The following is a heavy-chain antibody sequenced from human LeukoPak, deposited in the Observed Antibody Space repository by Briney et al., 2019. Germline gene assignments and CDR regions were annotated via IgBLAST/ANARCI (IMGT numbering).Heavy chain of an antibody. D-gene: IGHD3-10*01. V-gene: IGHV3-23*01. CDR1: GFTFSSYA. Sequence: PGGSLRLSCAAPGFTFSSYAMSWVRQAPGKGLEWVSAISGSGGSTYYADSVKGRFTISRDNSKNTLYLQMNSLRAEDTAVYYCAKVVVRGVTVYYFDYWGQGTLVTVSS. J-gene: IGHJ4*02. CDR2: ISGSGGST. CDR3: AKVVVRGVTVYYFDY.